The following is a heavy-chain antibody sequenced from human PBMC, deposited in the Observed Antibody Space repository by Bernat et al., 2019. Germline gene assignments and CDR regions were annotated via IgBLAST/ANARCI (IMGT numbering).Heavy chain of an antibody. CDR1: GGSFSGYY. CDR2: INHSGST. J-gene: IGHJ4*02. Sequence: QVQLQQWGSGLFKPSETLSLTCAVYGGSFSGYYWILIRQPPGKGLEWIGEINHSGSTNYNPSLKSRVTISVDMSKNQFSLKLSSVTAADTAVYYCERLAAAGTKTDYWGQGTLVTVSS. V-gene: IGHV4-34*01. D-gene: IGHD6-13*01. CDR3: ERLAAAGTKTDY.